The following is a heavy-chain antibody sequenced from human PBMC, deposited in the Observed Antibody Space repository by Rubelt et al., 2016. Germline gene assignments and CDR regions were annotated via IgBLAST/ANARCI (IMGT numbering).Heavy chain of an antibody. CDR1: GFTFSSYA. J-gene: IGHJ4*02. D-gene: IGHD2-21*02. Sequence: EVQLLESGGGLVQPGGSLRLSCAASGFTFSSYAMSWVRQAPGKGLEWVSSISSSSSYIYYADSVKGRFTISRDNAKNALYLQMNSLMAEDTAVYYCARGVVVTAPSGRFDYWGQGTLVTVSS. CDR3: ARGVVVTAPSGRFDY. V-gene: IGHV3-21*01. CDR2: ISSSSSYI.